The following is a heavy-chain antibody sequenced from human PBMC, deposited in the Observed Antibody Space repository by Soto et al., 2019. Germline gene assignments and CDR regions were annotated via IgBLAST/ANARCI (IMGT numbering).Heavy chain of an antibody. Sequence: PSETLSLTCAVSGGSISSGGYSWSWIRQPPGKGLEWIGYIYHSVSTYYNPSLKSRVTISVDRSKNQFSLKLSSVTAADTAVYYCARGPHDYGAFEYWGQGTMVTVSS. CDR2: IYHSVST. CDR3: ARGPHDYGAFEY. CDR1: GGSISSGGYS. V-gene: IGHV4-30-2*01. J-gene: IGHJ4*02. D-gene: IGHD4-17*01.